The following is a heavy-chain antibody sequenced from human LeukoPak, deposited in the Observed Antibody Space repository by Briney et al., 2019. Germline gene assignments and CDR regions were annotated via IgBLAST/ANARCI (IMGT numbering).Heavy chain of an antibody. Sequence: GGSLRLSCAASGFTFNSYAMHWVRQAPGKGLEWVAVISYDGSNDVYADSVKGRFTISRDNSKNTLYLQMNSLRAEDTAVYYCAKESYGTGLFDYWGQGTLVTVSS. CDR1: GFTFNSYA. V-gene: IGHV3-30-3*01. D-gene: IGHD5-18*01. CDR3: AKESYGTGLFDY. J-gene: IGHJ4*02. CDR2: ISYDGSND.